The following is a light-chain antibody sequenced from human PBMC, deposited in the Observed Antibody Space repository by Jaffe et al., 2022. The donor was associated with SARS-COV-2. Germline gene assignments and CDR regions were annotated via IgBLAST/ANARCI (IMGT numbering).Light chain of an antibody. Sequence: EIVLTQSPGTLSLSLGERATLSCRASQSVSSNFLAWYQQKPGQAPRLLIYDASSRATGTPDRFSGSGSGTDFTLTISRLEPEDFAVYYCQQYGRSPGTFGQGTKVEIK. V-gene: IGKV3-20*01. CDR2: DAS. J-gene: IGKJ1*01. CDR1: QSVSSNF. CDR3: QQYGRSPGT.